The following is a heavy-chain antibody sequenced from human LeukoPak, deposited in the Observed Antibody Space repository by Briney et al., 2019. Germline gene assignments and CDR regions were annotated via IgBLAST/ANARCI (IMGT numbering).Heavy chain of an antibody. V-gene: IGHV4-38-2*01. CDR3: ARLSIVVVAVRIFDY. Sequence: SETLSLTCAVSGYSISSGYYWGWIRQPPGKGLEWIGSIYHSGSTYYNPSLKSRVTISVDTSKNQFSLKLSSVTAADTAVYYCARLSIVVVAVRIFDYWGQGTLVTVSS. J-gene: IGHJ4*02. CDR2: IYHSGST. D-gene: IGHD2-15*01. CDR1: GYSISSGYY.